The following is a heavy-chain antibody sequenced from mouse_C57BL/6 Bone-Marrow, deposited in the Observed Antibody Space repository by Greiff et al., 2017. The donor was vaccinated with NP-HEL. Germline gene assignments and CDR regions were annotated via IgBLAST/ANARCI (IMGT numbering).Heavy chain of an antibody. D-gene: IGHD3-2*02. CDR1: GFNIKDDY. J-gene: IGHJ3*01. V-gene: IGHV14-4*01. CDR3: TPRTAQATSWFAY. Sequence: VQLQQSGAELVRPGASVKLSCTASGFNIKDDYMHWVKQRPEQGLEWIGWIDPENGDTEYASKFQGKATITADTSSNTAYLQLSSLTSEDTAVYYCTPRTAQATSWFAYWGQGTLVTVSA. CDR2: IDPENGDT.